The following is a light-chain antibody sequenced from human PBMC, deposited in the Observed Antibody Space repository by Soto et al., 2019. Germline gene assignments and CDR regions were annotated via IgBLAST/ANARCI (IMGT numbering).Light chain of an antibody. V-gene: IGKV3-15*01. CDR2: GAS. J-gene: IGKJ5*01. CDR1: QSVSSN. CDR3: HQYGTSAIT. Sequence: EIVMTQSPATLSVSPGERATLSCRASQSVSSNLAWYQQKPGQAPRLLIYGASTRATGIPARFSGSGSGTEFTLTISRLEPEDSAVFYCHQYGTSAITFGQGTRLEIK.